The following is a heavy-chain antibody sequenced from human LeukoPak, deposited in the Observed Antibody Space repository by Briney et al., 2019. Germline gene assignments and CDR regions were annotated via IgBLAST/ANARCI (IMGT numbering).Heavy chain of an antibody. CDR2: IHSGGTI. Sequence: PGGSLRLSCAASGFTLSDYYMGWVRQAPGKGLEWVSLIHSGGTIYYTDSVKGRFTISRDNSKNTLYLQMNSLTIEDTAAYYCAFGRYTFDYWGQGTLVTVSS. J-gene: IGHJ4*02. D-gene: IGHD3-10*01. CDR3: AFGRYTFDY. CDR1: GFTLSDYY. V-gene: IGHV3-66*01.